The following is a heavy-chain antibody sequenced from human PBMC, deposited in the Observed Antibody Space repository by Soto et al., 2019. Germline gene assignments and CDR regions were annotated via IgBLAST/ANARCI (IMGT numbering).Heavy chain of an antibody. CDR3: ARQESGYDFWSGYSGMDV. D-gene: IGHD3-3*01. CDR1: GYSFTSYW. Sequence: PGESLKISCKGSGYSFTSYWISWVRQMPGKGLEWMGRIDPSDSYTNYSPSFQGHVTISADKSISTAYLQWSSLKASDTAMYYCARQESGYDFWSGYSGMDVWGQGTTVTV. V-gene: IGHV5-10-1*01. J-gene: IGHJ6*02. CDR2: IDPSDSYT.